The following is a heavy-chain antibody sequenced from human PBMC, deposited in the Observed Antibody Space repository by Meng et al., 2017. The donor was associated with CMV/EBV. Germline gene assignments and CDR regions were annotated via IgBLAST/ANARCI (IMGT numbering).Heavy chain of an antibody. J-gene: IGHJ4*02. Sequence: GESLKISCAASGFTFSSYAMSWVRQAPGKGLEWVSVIYSGGSSTYYADSVKGRFTISRDNSKNTLYLQMNSLRAEDTAVYYCAKNEGYCSSTSCRRYFDYWGQGTLVTVSS. CDR3: AKNEGYCSSTSCRRYFDY. V-gene: IGHV3-23*03. D-gene: IGHD2-2*01. CDR1: GFTFSSYA. CDR2: IYSGGSST.